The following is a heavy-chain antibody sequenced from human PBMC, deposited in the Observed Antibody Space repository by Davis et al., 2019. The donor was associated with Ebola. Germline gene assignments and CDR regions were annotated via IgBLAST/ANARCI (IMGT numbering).Heavy chain of an antibody. Sequence: GGFLRLSCGASGFNFNTAWMNWIRLVPGKGLEWVGRIKTKTDEGTLDYAAPVKGRFTMSRDDARNTVSLQMNSLKTEDTGVYYCTTDEGGSRYWGQGSLVIVSS. CDR1: GFNFNTAW. V-gene: IGHV3-15*07. J-gene: IGHJ4*02. CDR2: IKTKTDEGTL. CDR3: TTDEGGSRY. D-gene: IGHD2-15*01.